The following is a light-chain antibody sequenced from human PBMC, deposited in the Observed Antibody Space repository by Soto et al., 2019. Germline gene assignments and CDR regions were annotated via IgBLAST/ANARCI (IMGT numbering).Light chain of an antibody. J-gene: IGKJ2*01. Sequence: EIVLTQSPATLSLSPGERATLSCRASQSVSSYLAWYQQKPGQAPRLLIYDASNRATGIPARFSGSGSGTDFTLTISGLEPEDFAVYYGQQRSNWPLMYTFGQGTKLEIK. CDR1: QSVSSY. V-gene: IGKV3-11*01. CDR3: QQRSNWPLMYT. CDR2: DAS.